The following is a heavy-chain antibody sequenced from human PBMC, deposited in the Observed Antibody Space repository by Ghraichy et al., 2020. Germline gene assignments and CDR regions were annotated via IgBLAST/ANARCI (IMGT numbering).Heavy chain of an antibody. V-gene: IGHV3-23*01. CDR2: ISGSGDTT. D-gene: IGHD3-10*01. Sequence: GGSLRLSCAASGFTFSTYAMSWVRQAPGKGLEWVSSISGSGDTTYYADSVKGRFTISRDNSKNTLYLQMNSLRAEDTAIYYCAKDAFYGSGTYFNRDAFDIWGHGTMVAVSS. CDR3: AKDAFYGSGTYFNRDAFDI. J-gene: IGHJ3*02. CDR1: GFTFSTYA.